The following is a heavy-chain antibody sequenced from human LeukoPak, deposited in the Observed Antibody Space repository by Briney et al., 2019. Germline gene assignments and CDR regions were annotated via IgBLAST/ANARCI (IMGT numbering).Heavy chain of an antibody. CDR1: GGSFSGYY. CDR3: ARARRVNPYYYDSSGYYCLFDY. J-gene: IGHJ4*02. CDR2: INHSGST. V-gene: IGHV4-34*01. Sequence: SETLSLTCAVYGGSFSGYYWSWIRQPPGKGLEWIGEINHSGSTNYNPSLESRVTISVDTSKNQFSLKLSSVTAADTAVYYCARARRVNPYYYDSSGYYCLFDYWGQGTLVTVSS. D-gene: IGHD3-22*01.